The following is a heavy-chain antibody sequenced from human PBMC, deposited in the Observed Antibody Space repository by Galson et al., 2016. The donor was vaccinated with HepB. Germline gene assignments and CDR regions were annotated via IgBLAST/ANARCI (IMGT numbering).Heavy chain of an antibody. D-gene: IGHD1-7*01. Sequence: SLRLSCAASGFTVSSNYMSWVRQAPGKGLEWVSVIFSGGRREYADSVKGRFTISRDNSKTTMWLQMNSLRSEDTAVYYCARGLWDQGYELNFDYYALDVCGHGTTVIVSS. V-gene: IGHV3-66*01. J-gene: IGHJ6*02. CDR3: ARGLWDQGYELNFDYYALDV. CDR2: IFSGGRR. CDR1: GFTVSSNY.